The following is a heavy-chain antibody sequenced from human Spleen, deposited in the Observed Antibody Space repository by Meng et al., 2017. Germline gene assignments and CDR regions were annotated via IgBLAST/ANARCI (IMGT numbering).Heavy chain of an antibody. Sequence: SETLSLTCTVSGGSISSYYWSWIRQPPGKGLEWIGYIYYSGSTNYNPSLKSRVTISVDTSKNQFSLKLSSVTAADTAVYYCARDSCGGDCYLMGGGYFQHWGQGTLVTVSS. CDR1: GGSISSYY. J-gene: IGHJ1*01. CDR3: ARDSCGGDCYLMGGGYFQH. D-gene: IGHD2-21*02. CDR2: IYYSGST. V-gene: IGHV4-59*01.